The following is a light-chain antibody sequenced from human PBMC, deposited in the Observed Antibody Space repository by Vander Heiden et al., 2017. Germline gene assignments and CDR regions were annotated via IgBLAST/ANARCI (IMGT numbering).Light chain of an antibody. CDR3: QQYNNWTPSWT. V-gene: IGKV3-15*01. J-gene: IGKJ1*01. CDR1: RSISRN. Sequence: EIVMTPSPATLSVSPGERATLSCRASRSISRNLAWYQQKPGQAPRLLIYGASARATGVTDRFSGSGSGTEFTLTISSLQSVDSAVYYCQQYNNWTPSWTFGQGTKVEV. CDR2: GAS.